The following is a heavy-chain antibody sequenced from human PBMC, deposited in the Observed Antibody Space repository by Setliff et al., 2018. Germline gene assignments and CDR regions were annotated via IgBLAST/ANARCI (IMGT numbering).Heavy chain of an antibody. J-gene: IGHJ4*02. V-gene: IGHV3-30*02. CDR2: IRDDGGNK. Sequence: FSAYYWSWIRQAPGKGLEWVAVIRDDGGNKYHADSVKGRFTISRDNSKNTLYLQMNSLRPEDTAVYYCARTCSGSGCYAGLESWGQGTPVTVSS. D-gene: IGHD2-15*01. CDR3: ARTCSGSGCYAGLES. CDR1: FSAYY.